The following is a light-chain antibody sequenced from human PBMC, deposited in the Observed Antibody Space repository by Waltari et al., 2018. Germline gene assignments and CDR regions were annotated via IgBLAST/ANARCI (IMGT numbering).Light chain of an antibody. J-gene: IGKJ3*01. Sequence: DIQMTQSPSSLSASVGDRVTITCRASQNIDNYLNWYRQKPGKAPELLIYGASTLQSGVPSTFSASESGTNFTLTISSLQPEDFATYYCQQTYGTLFTFSPGTKVDV. CDR3: QQTYGTLFT. V-gene: IGKV1-39*01. CDR2: GAS. CDR1: QNIDNY.